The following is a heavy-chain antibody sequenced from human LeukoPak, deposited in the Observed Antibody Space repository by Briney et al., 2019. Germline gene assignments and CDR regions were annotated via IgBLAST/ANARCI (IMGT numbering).Heavy chain of an antibody. V-gene: IGHV3-30*18. CDR3: AKDSSASIMGLYYYYYMDV. Sequence: GGSLRLSCAASGFTFSSYGMHWVRQAPGKGLEWVAVISYDGSNKYYADSVKGRFTISRDNSKNTLYLQMNSLRAEDTAVYYCAKDSSASIMGLYYYYYMDVWGKGTTVTISS. D-gene: IGHD4/OR15-4a*01. CDR2: ISYDGSNK. CDR1: GFTFSSYG. J-gene: IGHJ6*03.